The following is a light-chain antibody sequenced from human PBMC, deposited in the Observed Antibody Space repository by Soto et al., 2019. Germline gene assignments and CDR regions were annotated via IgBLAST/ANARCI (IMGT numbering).Light chain of an antibody. CDR1: QYINTR. J-gene: IGKJ1*01. V-gene: IGKV3-11*01. CDR3: HQRQSWPRT. Sequence: EVVFIQSAATLSSFPGDRVTLFCRASQYINTRLAWYQHRPGQAPRLLIYQTSLRAAGIPARFSASGSGTDFTLTISDVQPEDFALYYCHQRQSWPRTFGQGTKV. CDR2: QTS.